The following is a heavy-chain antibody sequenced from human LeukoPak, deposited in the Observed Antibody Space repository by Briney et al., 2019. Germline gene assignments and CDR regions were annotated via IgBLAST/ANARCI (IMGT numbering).Heavy chain of an antibody. D-gene: IGHD6-13*01. J-gene: IGHJ6*03. CDR1: GGTFSSYA. CDR3: ASPGMGYYYYMDV. Sequence: GASVKVSCKASGGTFSSYAISWVRQAPGQGLEWMGGIIPIFGTANYAQKFQGRVTITADESTSTAYMELSSLRSEDTAVYYCASPGMGYYYYMDVWGKGTTVTVSS. V-gene: IGHV1-69*13. CDR2: IIPIFGTA.